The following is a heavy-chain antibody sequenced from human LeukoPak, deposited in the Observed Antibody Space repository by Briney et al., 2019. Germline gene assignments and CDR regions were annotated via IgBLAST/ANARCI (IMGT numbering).Heavy chain of an antibody. CDR2: IYHSGST. D-gene: IGHD4-17*01. J-gene: IGHJ4*02. Sequence: SETLSLTCTVSGYSISSGYYWGWIRQPPGKGLEWIGSIYHSGSTYYNPSLKSRVTISVDTSKNQFSLKLSSVTAADTAVYYCARGNGDPPQDYYFDYWGQGTLVTVSS. CDR3: ARGNGDPPQDYYFDY. V-gene: IGHV4-38-2*02. CDR1: GYSISSGYY.